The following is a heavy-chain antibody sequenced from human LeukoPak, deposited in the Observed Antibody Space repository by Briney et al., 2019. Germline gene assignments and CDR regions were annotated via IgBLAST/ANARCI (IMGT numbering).Heavy chain of an antibody. V-gene: IGHV3-53*01. CDR3: ARDLGPYGSGSYFSLGAFDI. CDR2: IYSGGST. D-gene: IGHD3-10*01. Sequence: GSLRLSCAASGFTVSSNYMSWVRQAPGKGLEWVSVIYSGGSTYYADSVKGRFTISRDNSKNTLYLQMNSLRAEDTAVYYCARDLGPYGSGSYFSLGAFDIWGQGTMVTVSS. CDR1: GFTVSSNY. J-gene: IGHJ3*02.